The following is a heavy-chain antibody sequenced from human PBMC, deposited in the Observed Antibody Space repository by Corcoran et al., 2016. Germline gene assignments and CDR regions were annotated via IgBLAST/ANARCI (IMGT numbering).Heavy chain of an antibody. CDR1: GYTLTELS. D-gene: IGHD3-3*01. CDR3: ATTYDFWSGYGGPSHCYFDL. CDR2: FDPEDGET. Sequence: QVQLVQSEAEVKKPGASVKVSCKVSGYTLTELSMHWVRQAPGKGLEWMGGFDPEDGETIYAQKFQGRVTMTEDTSTDTAYMELSSLGSEDTAVYYCATTYDFWSGYGGPSHCYFDLWGRGTLVTVSS. J-gene: IGHJ2*01. V-gene: IGHV1-24*01.